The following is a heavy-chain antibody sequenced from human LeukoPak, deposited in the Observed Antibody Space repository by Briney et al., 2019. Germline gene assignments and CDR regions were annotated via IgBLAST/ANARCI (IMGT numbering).Heavy chain of an antibody. CDR3: AKGARTGWYYFDY. CDR2: ISWNSGII. CDR1: GFTFDDYA. V-gene: IGHV3-9*03. D-gene: IGHD6-19*01. J-gene: IGHJ4*02. Sequence: PGGSLRLSCAASGFTFDDYAMYWVRHAPGKGLEWVSGISWNSGIIGYADSVKGRFTISRDNAKNSRYLQMNSLRPEDMALYYCAKGARTGWYYFDYWGQGTLVTVSS.